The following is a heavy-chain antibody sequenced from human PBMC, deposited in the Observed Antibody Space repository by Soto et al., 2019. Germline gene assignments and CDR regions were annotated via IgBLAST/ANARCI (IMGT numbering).Heavy chain of an antibody. CDR1: GFTFRKYA. J-gene: IGHJ4*02. CDR2: ISGGDDST. V-gene: IGHV3-23*01. CDR3: AKDLYYSSSPFFDY. D-gene: IGHD6-6*01. Sequence: GGSLRLSCLVSGFTFRKYAMSWVRQAPGKGLEWVSSISGGDDSTSYADSVKGRFSISRDNSKNTLYLQMNSLRAEDTAVYYCAKDLYYSSSPFFDYWGQGTLVTVSS.